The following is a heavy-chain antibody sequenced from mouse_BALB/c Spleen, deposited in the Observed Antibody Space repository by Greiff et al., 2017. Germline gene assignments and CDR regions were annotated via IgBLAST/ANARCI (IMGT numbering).Heavy chain of an antibody. D-gene: IGHD2-14*01. V-gene: IGHV1S81*02. CDR1: GYTFTSYY. J-gene: IGHJ2*01. Sequence: VKLVESGAELVKPGASVKLSCKASGYTFTSYYMYWVKQRPGQGLEWIGEINPSNGGTNFNEKFKSKATLTVDKSSSTAYMQLSSLTSEDSAVYYCTRNRYGDYWGQGTTLTVSS. CDR3: TRNRYGDY. CDR2: INPSNGGT.